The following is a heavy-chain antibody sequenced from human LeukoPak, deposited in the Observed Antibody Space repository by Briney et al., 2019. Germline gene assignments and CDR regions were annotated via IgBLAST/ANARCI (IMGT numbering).Heavy chain of an antibody. Sequence: AASVKVSCKVSGYTLTELSMHWVRQAPGKGLEWMGGFDPEDGETIYAQKFQGRVTMTEDTSTDTAYMELSSLRSEDTAVYYCATSPRVVPAAMRVYYYYYGMDVWGQGTTATVSS. J-gene: IGHJ6*02. D-gene: IGHD2-2*01. CDR1: GYTLTELS. CDR2: FDPEDGET. CDR3: ATSPRVVPAAMRVYYYYYGMDV. V-gene: IGHV1-24*01.